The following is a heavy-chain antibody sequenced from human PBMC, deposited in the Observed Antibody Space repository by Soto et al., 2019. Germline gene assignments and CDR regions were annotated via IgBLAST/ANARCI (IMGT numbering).Heavy chain of an antibody. V-gene: IGHV1-69*04. CDR1: GGTLSGAS. CDR2: IIPVLGIA. Sequence: EASVKVSCKATGGTLSGASISWVRQAPGQGLEWMGRIIPVLGIADYAQKFQGRVTITADKSATIVHMELSSLRSEDTAVFYCARDVLVPGAIVYSAFDTWGRGTMVTVSS. J-gene: IGHJ3*02. CDR3: ARDVLVPGAIVYSAFDT. D-gene: IGHD2-2*01.